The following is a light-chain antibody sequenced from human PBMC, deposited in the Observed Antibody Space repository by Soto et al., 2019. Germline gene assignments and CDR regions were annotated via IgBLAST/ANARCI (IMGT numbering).Light chain of an antibody. CDR1: QTISSW. CDR3: QHYNSYPEA. CDR2: KAS. J-gene: IGKJ1*01. V-gene: IGKV1-5*03. Sequence: IHMTPSPSALSGCVQDKVTFTCRASQTISSWLAWYQQKPGKAPKLLIYKASTLKSGVPSRFSGSGSGTEFTLTISSLQPDDFATYYCQHYNSYPEAFGQGTKVDIK.